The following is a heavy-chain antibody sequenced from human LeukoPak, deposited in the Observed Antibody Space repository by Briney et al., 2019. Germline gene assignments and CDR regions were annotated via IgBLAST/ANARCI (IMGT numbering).Heavy chain of an antibody. CDR1: GGSISSSSYY. V-gene: IGHV4-39*07. CDR3: AIRYRGVAGSRPFDY. D-gene: IGHD6-19*01. J-gene: IGHJ4*02. CDR2: IYYSGST. Sequence: SETLSLTCTVSGGSISSSSYYWGWIRQPPGKGLEWIGSIYYSGSTYYNPSLKSRVTISVDTSKNQFSLKLSSVTAADTAVYYCAIRYRGVAGSRPFDYWGQGTLVTVSS.